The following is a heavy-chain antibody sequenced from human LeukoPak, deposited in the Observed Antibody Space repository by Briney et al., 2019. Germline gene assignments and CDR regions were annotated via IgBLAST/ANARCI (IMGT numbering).Heavy chain of an antibody. CDR2: INPNSGGT. D-gene: IGHD1-14*01. CDR1: GYTFTGYY. Sequence: ASVKVSCKASGYTFTGYYMHWVRQAPGQGLEWMGWINPNSGGTNYAQKFQGWVTMTRDTSISTAYMELSRLRSDDTAVYFCAREAVYPDAIDIWGQGTMVTVSS. J-gene: IGHJ3*02. CDR3: AREAVYPDAIDI. V-gene: IGHV1-2*04.